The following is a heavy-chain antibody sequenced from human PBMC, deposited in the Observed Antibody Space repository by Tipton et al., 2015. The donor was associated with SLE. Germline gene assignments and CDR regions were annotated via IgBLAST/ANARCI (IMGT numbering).Heavy chain of an antibody. Sequence: TLSLTCTVSGGSISSHYWSWIRQPPGKGLEWIGYIYHSGSTYYNPSLKSRVTISVDTSKNQFSLKLSSVTAADTAAYYCARDLNEVVIPAALPGVWFDPWGQGTLVTVSS. CDR1: GGSISSHY. CDR2: IYHSGST. J-gene: IGHJ5*02. V-gene: IGHV4-59*11. D-gene: IGHD2-2*01. CDR3: ARDLNEVVIPAALPGVWFDP.